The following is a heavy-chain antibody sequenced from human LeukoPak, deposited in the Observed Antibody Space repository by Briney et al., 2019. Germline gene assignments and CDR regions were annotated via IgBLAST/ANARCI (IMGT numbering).Heavy chain of an antibody. J-gene: IGHJ5*02. Sequence: GESLKISCKGSGYSFTSYWIGWVRQMPGKGLEWMGIIYPGDSDTRYSPSFQGQATISADKSISTAYLQWSSLKASDTAMYYCARHGVLSGYSYGYSGWFDPWGQGTLVTVSS. CDR1: GYSFTSYW. CDR3: ARHGVLSGYSYGYSGWFDP. CDR2: IYPGDSDT. D-gene: IGHD5-18*01. V-gene: IGHV5-51*01.